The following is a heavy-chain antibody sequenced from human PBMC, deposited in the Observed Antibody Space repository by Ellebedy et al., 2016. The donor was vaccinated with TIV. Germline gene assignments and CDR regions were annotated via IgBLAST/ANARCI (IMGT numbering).Heavy chain of an antibody. D-gene: IGHD6-19*01. Sequence: GESLKISCAASGFTFDSYPMTWVRQAPGKGLQWVSSINGRGDSTYYTDSVKGRFAISRDNSENTLYLQVNSLTTEDTAVYYCARDRPGTVVAGALEYWGQGTLVTVSS. V-gene: IGHV3-23*01. CDR3: ARDRPGTVVAGALEY. J-gene: IGHJ4*02. CDR2: INGRGDST. CDR1: GFTFDSYP.